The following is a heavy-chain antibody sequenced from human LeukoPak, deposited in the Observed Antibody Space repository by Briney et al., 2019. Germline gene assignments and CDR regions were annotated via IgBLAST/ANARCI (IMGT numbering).Heavy chain of an antibody. CDR1: GFTVSSNY. J-gene: IGHJ3*02. CDR2: IYSGGST. Sequence: GGSLRLSCAASGFTVSSNYMSWVRQAPGKGLEWVSVIYSGGSTYYADSVKGRFTISRDNSKNSLYLQMNSLRAEDTAVYYCARDRFPYYYDSSGPNGGDAFDIWGQGTMVTVSS. D-gene: IGHD3-22*01. V-gene: IGHV3-53*01. CDR3: ARDRFPYYYDSSGPNGGDAFDI.